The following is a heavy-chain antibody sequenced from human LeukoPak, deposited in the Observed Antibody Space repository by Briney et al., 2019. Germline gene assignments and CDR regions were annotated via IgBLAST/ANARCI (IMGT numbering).Heavy chain of an antibody. CDR1: GGSFSGYY. J-gene: IGHJ4*02. Sequence: SETLSLTCAVYGGSFSGYYWSWIRQPPGKGLEWIGEINHSGSTNYNPSLKSRVTISVDTSKNQFSLKLSSVTAADTAVYYCAKDGGDYSTKLDYWGQGTLVTVSS. CDR2: INHSGST. V-gene: IGHV4-34*01. D-gene: IGHD4-11*01. CDR3: AKDGGDYSTKLDY.